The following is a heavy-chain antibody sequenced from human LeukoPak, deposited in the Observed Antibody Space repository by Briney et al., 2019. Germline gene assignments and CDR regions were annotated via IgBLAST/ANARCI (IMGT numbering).Heavy chain of an antibody. CDR3: ASEYCSGGSCYYYY. J-gene: IGHJ4*02. CDR2: INPNSGGT. Sequence: ASVKVSCKASGYTFTGYYMHWVRQAPGQGLGWMGWINPNSGGTNYAQKFQGRVTMTRDTSINTAYMELSRLRSDDTAVYYCASEYCSGGSCYYYYWGQGTLVTVSS. CDR1: GYTFTGYY. V-gene: IGHV1-2*02. D-gene: IGHD2-15*01.